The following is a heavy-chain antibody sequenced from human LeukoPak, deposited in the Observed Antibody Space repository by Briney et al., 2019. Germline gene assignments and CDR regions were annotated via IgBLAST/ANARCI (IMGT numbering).Heavy chain of an antibody. D-gene: IGHD5-18*01. CDR2: IKQDGSEK. Sequence: QSGGSLRLSCAASGFTFSSYWMSWVRQAPGKGLEGVANIKQDGSEKYYVDSVKGRFTISRDNAKNSLYLQMNSLRAEDTAVYYCARVDTAMVFLFDYWGQGTLVTVSS. J-gene: IGHJ4*02. CDR1: GFTFSSYW. CDR3: ARVDTAMVFLFDY. V-gene: IGHV3-7*04.